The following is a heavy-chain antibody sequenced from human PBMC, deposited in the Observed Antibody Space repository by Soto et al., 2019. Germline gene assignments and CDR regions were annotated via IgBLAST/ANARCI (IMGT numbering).Heavy chain of an antibody. CDR1: GFDFSNYW. Sequence: EVQLVQSGGGLVQPGGSPRLSCGASGFDFSNYWMHWIRQDPGKGLVWVSRINGDGSDIKYADSVKGRFTISRDNAKNTVYLQMNSLRVEDTAVYYCARDQTTGDWFDAWGQGTLVTVSS. V-gene: IGHV3-74*03. J-gene: IGHJ5*02. D-gene: IGHD4-17*01. CDR3: ARDQTTGDWFDA. CDR2: INGDGSDI.